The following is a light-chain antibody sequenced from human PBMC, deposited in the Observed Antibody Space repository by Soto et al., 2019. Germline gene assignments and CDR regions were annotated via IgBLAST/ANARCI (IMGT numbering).Light chain of an antibody. CDR3: SSYTSSATWV. CDR1: SSDVGGYKH. V-gene: IGLV2-14*01. Sequence: QSVLTQPASVSGSPGQSITISCTGTSSDVGGYKHVSWYQQHPGKAPKLMIYEVTSRPSGVSNRFSGSKSGNTASLTISGLQAEDEADYYCSSYTSSATWVFGGGTNLTVL. J-gene: IGLJ3*02. CDR2: EVT.